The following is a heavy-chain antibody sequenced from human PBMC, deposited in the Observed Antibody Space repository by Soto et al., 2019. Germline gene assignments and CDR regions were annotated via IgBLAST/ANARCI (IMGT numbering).Heavy chain of an antibody. CDR1: GFTFSSYW. CDR2: IKQDGSEK. Sequence: GGSLRLSCAASGFTFSSYWMSWVRQAPGKGLEWVANIKQDGSEKYYVDSVKGRFTISRDNAKNSLYLQMNSLRAEDTAVYCCARDVAAASNYYYGMDVWGQGTTVTVSS. J-gene: IGHJ6*02. D-gene: IGHD6-13*01. CDR3: ARDVAAASNYYYGMDV. V-gene: IGHV3-7*03.